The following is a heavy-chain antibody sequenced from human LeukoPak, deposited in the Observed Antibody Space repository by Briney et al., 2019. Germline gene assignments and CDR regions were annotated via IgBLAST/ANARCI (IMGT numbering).Heavy chain of an antibody. V-gene: IGHV4-38-2*02. Sequence: SETLSLTCTVSGYSISSGYYWGWIRQPPGEGLEWIGSIYHSGSTYYNPSLKSRVTISVDTSKNQFSLKLSSVTAADTAVYYCARGALGPGIAAAGSLYYFDYWGQGTLVTVSS. CDR2: IYHSGST. J-gene: IGHJ4*02. CDR1: GYSISSGYY. CDR3: ARGALGPGIAAAGSLYYFDY. D-gene: IGHD6-13*01.